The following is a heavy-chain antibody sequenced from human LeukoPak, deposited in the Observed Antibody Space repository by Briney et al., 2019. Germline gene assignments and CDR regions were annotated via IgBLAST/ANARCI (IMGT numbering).Heavy chain of an antibody. J-gene: IGHJ6*03. Sequence: PSETLSLTCAVYGGSFSGYHWTWIRQSPGKGLEWIGDINPSGSTYYNPSLKSRLTISVDTSKNQFSLKLRSVNAADTAVYYCARGRHDITMIVVVMTSVSYYLDVWGKGTTVTVS. D-gene: IGHD3-22*01. CDR1: GGSFSGYH. CDR3: ARGRHDITMIVVVMTSVSYYLDV. V-gene: IGHV4-34*01. CDR2: INPSGST.